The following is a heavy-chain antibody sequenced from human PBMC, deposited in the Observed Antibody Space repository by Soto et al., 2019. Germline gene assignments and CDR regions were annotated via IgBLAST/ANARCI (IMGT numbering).Heavy chain of an antibody. V-gene: IGHV3-30*18. J-gene: IGHJ3*02. Sequence: QVELVESGGGVVRPGRSLRLSCAASRFPFSYYAMHWVRQAPGKGLEFVAVLLDDGSKYYADSVKGRLTISKDNSMKTVDLEMSSLRPEDTALYYCAKEGTGLYNAFDIWGQGTMVTVS. CDR2: LLDDGSK. CDR3: AKEGTGLYNAFDI. CDR1: RFPFSYYA. D-gene: IGHD3-10*01.